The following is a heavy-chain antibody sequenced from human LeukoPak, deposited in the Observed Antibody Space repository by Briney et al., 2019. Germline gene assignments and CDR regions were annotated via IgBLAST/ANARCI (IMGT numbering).Heavy chain of an antibody. Sequence: GGSLRLSCAVSGFPFSDHWMSWVRQAPGKGLEWVATINQDGRERYFVDSVKGRFTISRDNAKNSLNLQMNSLRAEDTAVYYCTRSGYSYGYYFDCWGQGTLVTVSS. J-gene: IGHJ4*02. CDR3: TRSGYSYGYYFDC. V-gene: IGHV3-7*05. CDR2: INQDGRER. D-gene: IGHD5-18*01. CDR1: GFPFSDHW.